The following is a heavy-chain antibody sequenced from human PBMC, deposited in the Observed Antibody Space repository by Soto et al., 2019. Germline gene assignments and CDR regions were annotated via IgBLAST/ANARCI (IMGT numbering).Heavy chain of an antibody. D-gene: IGHD7-27*01. CDR2: IYYSGST. Sequence: SETLSLTCTVSGGSISGNSYYWAWIRQPPGKGLEWIGNIYYSGSTYYNPSLKSRVTISVDTSKNQFSLKLSSVTAADTAVYYCARRPLPYNLLGITNYYFDYWGQGTLVTVSS. V-gene: IGHV4-39*07. CDR3: ARRPLPYNLLGITNYYFDY. CDR1: GGSISGNSYY. J-gene: IGHJ4*02.